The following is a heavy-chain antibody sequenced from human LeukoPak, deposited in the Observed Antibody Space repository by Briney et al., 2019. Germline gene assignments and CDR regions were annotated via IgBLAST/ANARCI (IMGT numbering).Heavy chain of an antibody. J-gene: IGHJ4*02. CDR2: INWNGART. V-gene: IGHV3-20*04. Sequence: GGSLRLSCAASGFTFADFGMSWVRQVPGKGLEWVSGINWNGARTSYSDSVKGRFTISRDNAKNSLNLQVSSLRAEDTAVYYCATDSPETAAFDYWGQGTLVTVSS. CDR3: ATDSPETAAFDY. CDR1: GFTFADFG. D-gene: IGHD1-1*01.